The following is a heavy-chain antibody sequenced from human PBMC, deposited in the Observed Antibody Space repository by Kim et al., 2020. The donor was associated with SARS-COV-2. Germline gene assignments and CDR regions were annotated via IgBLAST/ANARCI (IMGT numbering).Heavy chain of an antibody. CDR3: AWCAGFVRGTTGHYYAM. Sequence: GGSLRLSCAASGFTFSSYSMNWVRQAPGKGLEWVSSISSSTSYIYYADSVKGRFTISRDNANNSLYLQMNILNVEDNAAYYCAWCAGFVRGTTGHYYAM. CDR2: ISSSTSYI. J-gene: IGHJ6*01. CDR1: GFTFSSYS. D-gene: IGHD1-26*01. V-gene: IGHV3-21*01.